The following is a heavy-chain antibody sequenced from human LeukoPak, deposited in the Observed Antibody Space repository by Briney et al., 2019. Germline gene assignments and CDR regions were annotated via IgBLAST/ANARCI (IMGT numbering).Heavy chain of an antibody. J-gene: IGHJ4*02. CDR2: IKSKTDGGTI. CDR1: GFTFSSYG. Sequence: PGGSLRLSCAASGFTFSSYGMSWVRQAPGKGLEWVGRIKSKTDGGTIDYAAPVKGRFTISRDDSKNTLYLQMSSLKTEDTAIYYCTTERGGYIGYWGQGTLVTVSS. V-gene: IGHV3-15*01. CDR3: TTERGGYIGY. D-gene: IGHD5-24*01.